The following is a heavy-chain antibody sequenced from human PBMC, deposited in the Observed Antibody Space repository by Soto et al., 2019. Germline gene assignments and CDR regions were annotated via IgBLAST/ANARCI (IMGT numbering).Heavy chain of an antibody. CDR3: ASSAGSTVTTSEWWFDP. CDR2: IYYSGST. V-gene: IGHV4-39*01. CDR1: GGSISSSSYY. J-gene: IGHJ5*02. Sequence: QLQLQESGPGLVKPSETLSLTCTVSGGSISSSSYYGGWIRQPPGKGLEWIGSIYYSGSTYYNPSLKSQVTISVDTSNNQFSLKLSSVTAADTAVYYCASSAGSTVTTSEWWFDPWGQGTLVTVSS. D-gene: IGHD4-17*01.